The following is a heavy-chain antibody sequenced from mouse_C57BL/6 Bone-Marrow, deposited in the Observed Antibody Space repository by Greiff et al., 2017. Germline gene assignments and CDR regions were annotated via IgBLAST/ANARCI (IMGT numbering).Heavy chain of an antibody. CDR2: IYPRSGNT. D-gene: IGHD2-4*01. CDR3: AREGLRHAWFAY. Sequence: VQVVESGAELARPGASVKLSCKASGYTFTSYGISWVKQRTGQGLEWIGEIYPRSGNTYYNEKFKGKATLTADKSSSTAYMELRSLTSEDSAVYCCAREGLRHAWFAYWGQGTLVTVSA. J-gene: IGHJ3*01. V-gene: IGHV1-81*01. CDR1: GYTFTSYG.